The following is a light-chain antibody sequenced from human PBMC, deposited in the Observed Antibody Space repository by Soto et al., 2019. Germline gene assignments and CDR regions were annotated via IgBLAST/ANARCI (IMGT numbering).Light chain of an antibody. CDR1: QTISSTH. CDR3: QQYGSSPPYT. Sequence: EIVLTQSPGTLSLSPGERVTLSCRASQTISSTHLAWYQQKPGQAPKLLIYGASSRATGIPERFSGSGSGTDFTLTISRLEPVDFAVYYCQQYGSSPPYTFGQGTKLEMK. V-gene: IGKV3-20*01. CDR2: GAS. J-gene: IGKJ2*01.